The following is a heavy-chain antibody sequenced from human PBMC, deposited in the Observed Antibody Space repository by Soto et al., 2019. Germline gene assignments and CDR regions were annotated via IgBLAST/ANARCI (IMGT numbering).Heavy chain of an antibody. V-gene: IGHV2-5*02. CDR1: GFSVSTDGVG. CDR3: AHTRSRAAGLFDY. J-gene: IGHJ4*02. D-gene: IGHD6-13*01. CDR2: IYWDDGK. Sequence: QLTLRESGPTLVKPTQTLTLTCTVSGFSVSTDGVGVGWIRQPPGKALEWLGLIYWDDGKRYSPSVKSRVIITKDTSKNQVVLNMTDMDPVDTGTYYCAHTRSRAAGLFDYWGQGTLVTVSS.